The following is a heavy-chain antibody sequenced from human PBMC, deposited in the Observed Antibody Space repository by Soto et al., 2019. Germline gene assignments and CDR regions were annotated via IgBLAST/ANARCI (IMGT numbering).Heavy chain of an antibody. Sequence: EVQLLESGGGLVQPGGSLRLSCAASGFTFTSYAMTWVRHAPGKGLEWVSSISSGSGGSTYYADSVKGRFTISRDNSRNTLYLQMNSLRAEDTAVYYCAKSSKGGSGWYFPLDYWGQGTLVTVSS. V-gene: IGHV3-23*01. CDR2: ISSGSGGST. D-gene: IGHD6-13*01. CDR1: GFTFTSYA. CDR3: AKSSKGGSGWYFPLDY. J-gene: IGHJ4*02.